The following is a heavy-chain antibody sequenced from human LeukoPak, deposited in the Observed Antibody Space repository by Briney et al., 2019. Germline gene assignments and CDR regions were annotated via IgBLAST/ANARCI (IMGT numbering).Heavy chain of an antibody. CDR2: ISYDGSNK. CDR3: ARGGRYCSGGSCYGLEDY. V-gene: IGHV3-30-3*01. D-gene: IGHD2-15*01. J-gene: IGHJ4*02. CDR1: GFTFSSYA. Sequence: TGGSLRLSCAASGFTFSSYAMHWVRQAPGKGLEWVAVISYDGSNKYYADSVKGRFTISRDNSKNTLYLQMNSLRAEDTAVYYCARGGRYCSGGSCYGLEDYWGQGTLVTVS.